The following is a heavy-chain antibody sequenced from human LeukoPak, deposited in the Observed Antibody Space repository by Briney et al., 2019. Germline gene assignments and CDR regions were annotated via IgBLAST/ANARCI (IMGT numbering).Heavy chain of an antibody. Sequence: PSETLSLTCTVSGGSISSYYWSWIRQPPGKGLEWIGYIYYSGSTNYNPSLKSRVTISVDTSKNQFSLKLSSVTAADTAVYYCARVYGGNSPDYWGQGTLVTVSS. J-gene: IGHJ4*02. D-gene: IGHD4-23*01. CDR1: GGSISSYY. V-gene: IGHV4-59*01. CDR3: ARVYGGNSPDY. CDR2: IYYSGST.